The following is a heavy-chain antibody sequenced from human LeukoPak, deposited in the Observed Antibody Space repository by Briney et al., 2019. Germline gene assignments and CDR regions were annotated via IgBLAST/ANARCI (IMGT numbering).Heavy chain of an antibody. CDR2: ISSSGSTI. CDR3: AKDPERRTREEI. CDR1: GFTFSDYY. Sequence: GGSLRLSCAASGFTFSDYYMSWIRQAPGKGLEWVSYISSSGSTIYYADSVKGRFTISRDNSKNTLYLQMNSLRAEDTAVYYCAKDPERRTREEIWGQGTMVTVSS. D-gene: IGHD2-2*01. J-gene: IGHJ3*02. V-gene: IGHV3-11*04.